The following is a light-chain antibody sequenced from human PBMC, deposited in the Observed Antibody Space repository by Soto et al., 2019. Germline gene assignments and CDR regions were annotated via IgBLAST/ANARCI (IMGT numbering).Light chain of an antibody. J-gene: IGKJ4*01. CDR2: GAS. CDR1: QSVDSN. Sequence: EIVLTQSPATLSLSPGERSTLSCTASQSVDSNLALYQQKPGQTPRLLTSGASTGATGIPARFSGSGSGTEFTLTISSLQSEDCAVYYCQKYYTWPITFGGGTKGDIK. V-gene: IGKV3-15*01. CDR3: QKYYTWPIT.